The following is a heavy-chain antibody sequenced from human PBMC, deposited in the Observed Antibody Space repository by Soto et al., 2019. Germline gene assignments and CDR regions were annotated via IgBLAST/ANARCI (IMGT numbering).Heavy chain of an antibody. CDR3: ARYYYDSSGYADAFDI. CDR1: GFTFSSYW. D-gene: IGHD3-22*01. J-gene: IGHJ3*02. CDR2: IKSDGSST. Sequence: GGSLRLSCAASGFTFSSYWMHWVRQAPGKGLVWVSRIKSDGSSTNYADSVKGRFTISRDNAKNSLYLQMNSLRAEDTAVYYCARYYYDSSGYADAFDIWGQGTMVTVSS. V-gene: IGHV3-74*01.